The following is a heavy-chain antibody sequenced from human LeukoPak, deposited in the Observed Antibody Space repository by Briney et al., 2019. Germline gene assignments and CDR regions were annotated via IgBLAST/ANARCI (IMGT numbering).Heavy chain of an antibody. V-gene: IGHV3-33*01. J-gene: IGHJ4*02. D-gene: IGHD6-13*01. CDR1: GFTFSSYG. CDR3: ARDIWLEAAGREFDY. Sequence: GRSLRLSCAASGFTFSSYGMHWVRQAPGKGLEWVAVIWYDGSIKYYADSVKGRFTISRDNSENTLYLQMNSLRAEDTAVYYCARDIWLEAAGREFDYWGQGTLVTVSS. CDR2: IWYDGSIK.